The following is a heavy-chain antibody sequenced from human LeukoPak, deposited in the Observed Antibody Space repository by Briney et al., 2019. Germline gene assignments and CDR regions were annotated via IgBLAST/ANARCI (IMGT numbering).Heavy chain of an antibody. CDR2: IHDSGST. CDR3: ARVVAAAGNNWFDP. V-gene: IGHV4-30-4*07. D-gene: IGHD6-25*01. Sequence: SETLSLTCAVSGDSISSGGYSWRWIRQTPGKGLEWIAYIHDSGSTYNNPSLKSRLSISIDTSKNQFSLKLNSVTAADTAVYYCARVVAAAGNNWFDPWGQGTLVTVSS. J-gene: IGHJ5*02. CDR1: GDSISSGGYS.